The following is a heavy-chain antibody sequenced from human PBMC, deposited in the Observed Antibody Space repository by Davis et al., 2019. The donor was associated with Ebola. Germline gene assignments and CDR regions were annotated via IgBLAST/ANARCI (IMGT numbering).Heavy chain of an antibody. CDR2: IIPILGIA. D-gene: IGHD3-22*01. J-gene: IGHJ1*01. CDR1: VGTFSSYT. V-gene: IGHV1-69*04. Sequence: SVKVSCKASVGTFSSYTISWVRQAPGQGLEWMGRIIPILGIANYAQKFQGRVTITADKSTSTAYMELSSLRSEDTAVYYCARDSARITMMEGYFQHWGQGTLVTVSS. CDR3: ARDSARITMMEGYFQH.